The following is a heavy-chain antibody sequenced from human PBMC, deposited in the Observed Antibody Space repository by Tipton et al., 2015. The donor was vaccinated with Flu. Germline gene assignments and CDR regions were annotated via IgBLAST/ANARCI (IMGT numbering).Heavy chain of an antibody. J-gene: IGHJ4*02. D-gene: IGHD3-10*01. Sequence: AASGFIVSSNYMTWVRQAPGKGLEWVSVLYTGGSTYYADSVKGRFTISRDNSKNTLYLQMDSLRVEDTAVYYCARGLTGFGELLDFWGQGTLVTVPS. CDR1: GFIVSSNY. V-gene: IGHV3-53*01. CDR2: LYTGGST. CDR3: ARGLTGFGELLDF.